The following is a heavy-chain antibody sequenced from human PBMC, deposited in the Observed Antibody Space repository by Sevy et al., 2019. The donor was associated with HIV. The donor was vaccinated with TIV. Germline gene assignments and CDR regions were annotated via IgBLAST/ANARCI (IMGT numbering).Heavy chain of an antibody. CDR1: GFTFSYSG. Sequence: GGSLRLSCGASGFTFSYSGMNWVRQAPGKGLEWVSYISGSSTTIEHADSVKGRFSISRDNADNSVFLQMNRLRVEDTAVYYCARSLAAAENWFDPWGQGTLVTVSS. CDR3: ARSLAAAENWFDP. V-gene: IGHV3-48*01. D-gene: IGHD6-13*01. CDR2: ISGSSTTI. J-gene: IGHJ5*02.